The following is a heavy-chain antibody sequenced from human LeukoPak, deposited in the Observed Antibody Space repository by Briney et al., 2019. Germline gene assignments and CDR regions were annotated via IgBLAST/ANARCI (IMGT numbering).Heavy chain of an antibody. CDR3: ARAHDYGDYVPYYYYYYYMDV. V-gene: IGHV1-69*05. CDR2: IIPIFGTA. J-gene: IGHJ6*03. Sequence: SVKVSCKASGGTFSSYAISWVRRAPGQGLEWMGGIIPIFGTANYAQKFQGRVTITTDESTSTAYMELSSLRSEDTAVYYCARAHDYGDYVPYYYYYYYMDVWGKGTTVTVSS. D-gene: IGHD4-17*01. CDR1: GGTFSSYA.